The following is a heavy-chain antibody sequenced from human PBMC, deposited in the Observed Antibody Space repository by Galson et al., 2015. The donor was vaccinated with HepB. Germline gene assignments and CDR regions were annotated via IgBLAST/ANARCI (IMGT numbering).Heavy chain of an antibody. CDR2: ISAYDGST. Sequence: SVKVSCKASGYTFSSYSITWVRQAPGQGLEWMGWISAYDGSTKYAQNLQGRLTMTTDTSRTTAYMVLRSLRSDDTAVYYCARGALVAVVGATQNNWFDPWGQGTLVTVSS. D-gene: IGHD2-15*01. J-gene: IGHJ5*02. CDR3: ARGALVAVVGATQNNWFDP. V-gene: IGHV1-18*01. CDR1: GYTFSSYS.